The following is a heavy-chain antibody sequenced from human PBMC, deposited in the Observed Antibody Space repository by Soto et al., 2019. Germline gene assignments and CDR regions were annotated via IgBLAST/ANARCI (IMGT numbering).Heavy chain of an antibody. D-gene: IGHD3-3*01. CDR3: FLFKYECWSGYYRSGMDV. J-gene: IGHJ6*02. Sequence: GLEWMGIINPSGGSTSYAQKFQGRVTMTRDTSTSTVYMELSSLRSEDTAVYYCFLFKYECWSGYYRSGMDVRGQRTTVTGS. CDR2: INPSGGST. V-gene: IGHV1-46*01.